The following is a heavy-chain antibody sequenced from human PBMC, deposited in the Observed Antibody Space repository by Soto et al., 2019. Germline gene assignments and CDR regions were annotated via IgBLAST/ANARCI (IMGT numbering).Heavy chain of an antibody. V-gene: IGHV4-4*02. CDR1: GGSISSNKW. J-gene: IGHJ5*02. CDR3: ARCTAMTFGALIERGWFDP. Sequence: QVQLQESGPGLMKPSGTLSLTCAVSGGSISSNKWWSWVRQPPGKGLEWIGEIYHTGTTNYNPSLKNRVTISLDTSKNQFTLRLTSVTAADTDVYFCARCTAMTFGALIERGWFDPWGQGTLVTVSS. D-gene: IGHD3-3*01. CDR2: IYHTGTT.